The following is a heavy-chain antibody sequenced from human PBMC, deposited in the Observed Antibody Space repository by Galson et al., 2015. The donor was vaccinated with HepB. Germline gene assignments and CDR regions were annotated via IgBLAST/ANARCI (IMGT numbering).Heavy chain of an antibody. D-gene: IGHD6-19*01. CDR2: IRSKAYGGTT. Sequence: SLRLSCAASGFTFGDYAMSWFRQAPGKGLEWVGFIRSKAYGGTTEYAASVKGRFTISRDDSKSIAYLQMNSLKTEDTAVYYCTRDHRYSSGWRNWFDPWGQGTLVTVSS. V-gene: IGHV3-49*03. CDR3: TRDHRYSSGWRNWFDP. CDR1: GFTFGDYA. J-gene: IGHJ5*02.